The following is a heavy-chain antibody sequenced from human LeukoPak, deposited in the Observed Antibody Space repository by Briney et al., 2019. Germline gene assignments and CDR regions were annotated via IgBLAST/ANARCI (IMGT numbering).Heavy chain of an antibody. Sequence: GGSLRLSCVASGFTFSSYGMHWVRQAPGKGLEWVAFIWSDGSKKYYADSVKGRFTISRDNSKNTLYLQMNSLRTEDTALYYCVRGKLNMDVWGKGTTVTISS. CDR1: GFTFSSYG. J-gene: IGHJ6*03. V-gene: IGHV3-30*02. CDR3: VRGKLNMDV. CDR2: IWSDGSKK. D-gene: IGHD3-10*01.